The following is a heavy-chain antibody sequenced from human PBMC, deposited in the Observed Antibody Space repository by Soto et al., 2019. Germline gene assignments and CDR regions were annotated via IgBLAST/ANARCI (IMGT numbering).Heavy chain of an antibody. CDR1: GYTFTSYD. CDR3: ARGPPYSSSWKANIQRYGMDV. CDR2: MNHNGGNT. J-gene: IGHJ6*02. D-gene: IGHD6-13*01. Sequence: QVKLVQSGAEVKKPGASVKVSCKASGYTFTSYDINWVRQATGQGLDWMGWMNHNGGNTCYAQKFQGRVTMTRNTCIRTDYMELSRLRSEDTAVYCCARGPPYSSSWKANIQRYGMDVWGQGATVHVSS. V-gene: IGHV1-8*01.